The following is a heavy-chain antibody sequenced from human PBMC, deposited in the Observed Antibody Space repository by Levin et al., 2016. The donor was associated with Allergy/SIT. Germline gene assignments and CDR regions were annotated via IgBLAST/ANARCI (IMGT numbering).Heavy chain of an antibody. D-gene: IGHD3-3*01. Sequence: VRQAPGKGLEWVAAISYDGFNTNYADSVKGRFTISRDNSKKKLYLQMNSLRADDTAVYYCAKSGLGTIFGVATDYFDYWGQGTLVTVSS. CDR2: ISYDGFNT. CDR3: AKSGLGTIFGVATDYFDY. V-gene: IGHV3-30*18. J-gene: IGHJ4*02.